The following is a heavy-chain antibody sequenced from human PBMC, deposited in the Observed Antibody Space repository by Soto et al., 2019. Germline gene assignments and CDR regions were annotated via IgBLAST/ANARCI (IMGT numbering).Heavy chain of an antibody. CDR1: GFTFSSYA. J-gene: IGHJ4*02. D-gene: IGHD6-19*01. CDR2: ISGSGTGT. Sequence: EVQLLESGGGLVQPGGSLRLSCAASGFTFSSYAMSWVRQAPGKGLEWVSTISGSGTGTYYAYSVTGRFTISRDNSKNTLYLQMNSLRAEDTAVYYCAKRGRGAVAFDYWGQGTRVTVSS. CDR3: AKRGRGAVAFDY. V-gene: IGHV3-23*01.